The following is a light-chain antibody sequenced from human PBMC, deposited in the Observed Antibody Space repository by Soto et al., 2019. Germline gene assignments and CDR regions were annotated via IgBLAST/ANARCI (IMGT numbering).Light chain of an antibody. CDR2: DAS. CDR3: QQYGRSLLT. J-gene: IGKJ4*01. V-gene: IGKV3-20*01. Sequence: EIVLTQSPGTLSLSPGERATLSCRASQSVSSSYLAWYQQKPGQAPRLLIYDASSRATGIPDRFSGSGSGTDFTLTISRLEPEDFAVYYCQQYGRSLLTFGGGTKVDIK. CDR1: QSVSSSY.